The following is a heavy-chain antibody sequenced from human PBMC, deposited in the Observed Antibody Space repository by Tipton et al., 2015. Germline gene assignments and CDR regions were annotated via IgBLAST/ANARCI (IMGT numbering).Heavy chain of an antibody. J-gene: IGHJ5*02. Sequence: TLSLTCAVYGGSFSGYYWSWIRQPPGKGLEWIGEINHSGSTNYNPSLKSRVTISVDTSKNQFSLRLSSVTAADTAVYYCARSLFPETAGLENWFDPWGQGTLVTVSS. V-gene: IGHV4-34*01. D-gene: IGHD6-13*01. CDR3: ARSLFPETAGLENWFDP. CDR2: INHSGST. CDR1: GGSFSGYY.